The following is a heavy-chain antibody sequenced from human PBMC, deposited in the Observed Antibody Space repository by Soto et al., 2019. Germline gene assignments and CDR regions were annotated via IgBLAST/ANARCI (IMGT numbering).Heavy chain of an antibody. CDR2: VYYSGST. J-gene: IGHJ3*02. CDR1: GGSISSGSYY. D-gene: IGHD1-20*01. CDR3: ARQTDFYNSFEVFDI. Sequence: PSETLSLTCTVSGGSISSGSYYWDWIRQPPGKGLEWIGNVYYSGSTNYNPSLESRVTISVGTSKNQFSLKLSSVTAADTAVYYCARQTDFYNSFEVFDIGGKGTMVPVS. V-gene: IGHV4-39*01.